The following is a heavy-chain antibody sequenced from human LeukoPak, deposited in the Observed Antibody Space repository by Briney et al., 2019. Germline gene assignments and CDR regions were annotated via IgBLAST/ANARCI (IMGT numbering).Heavy chain of an antibody. Sequence: PGGSLRLSCAASGFTLSDYYMTWIRQPPGKGLEWVSYICNGGCNTIHYADSVKGRFTVSRYNDKYSLHLQKGSLRAGDRAVFYWGRGSSNNGHGCWGQGTLVTVSS. CDR1: GFTLSDYY. D-gene: IGHD2-2*01. CDR3: GRGSSNNGHGC. V-gene: IGHV3-11*01. J-gene: IGHJ4*02. CDR2: ICNGGCNTI.